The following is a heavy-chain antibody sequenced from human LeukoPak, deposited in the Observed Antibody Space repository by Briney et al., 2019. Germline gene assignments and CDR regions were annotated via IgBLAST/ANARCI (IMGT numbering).Heavy chain of an antibody. CDR1: GFTFSSYG. J-gene: IGHJ4*02. V-gene: IGHV3-30*03. CDR3: ARDWGYCSSTSCPTYFDY. D-gene: IGHD2-2*01. CDR2: ISYDGSNK. Sequence: GGSLRLSCAASGFTFSSYGMHWVRQAPGKGLEWVAVISYDGSNKYYADSVKGRFTISRDNSKNTLYLQMNSLRAEDTALYYCARDWGYCSSTSCPTYFDYWGQGTLVTVSS.